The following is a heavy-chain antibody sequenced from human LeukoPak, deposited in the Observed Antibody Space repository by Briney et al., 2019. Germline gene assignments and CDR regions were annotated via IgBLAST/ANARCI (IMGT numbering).Heavy chain of an antibody. CDR2: TSYDGSNK. D-gene: IGHD3-10*01. V-gene: IGHV3-30*03. Sequence: PGRSLRLSCAASGFTFSSYGMHWVRQAPGKGLEWVAVTSYDGSNKYYADSVKGRFTISRDNSKNTLYLQMNSLRAEDTAVYYCARAGITMIRGVIGGFDYWGQGNLVTVSS. J-gene: IGHJ4*02. CDR1: GFTFSSYG. CDR3: ARAGITMIRGVIGGFDY.